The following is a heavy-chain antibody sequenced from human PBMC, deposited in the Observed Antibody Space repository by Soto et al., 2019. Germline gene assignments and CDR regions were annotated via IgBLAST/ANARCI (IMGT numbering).Heavy chain of an antibody. V-gene: IGHV3-11*01. D-gene: IGHD5-18*01. CDR1: GFTFSDYC. J-gene: IGHJ4*02. CDR2: ISSSGSTI. CDR3: ARDFGYSYGPLDD. Sequence: GGSLRLSCAASGFTFSDYCMSWIRQAPGKGLEWVSYISSSGSTIYYAASVKGRFTISRDNAKNSLYLQMNSLRAEDTAVYYCARDFGYSYGPLDDWGQGTLVTGSS.